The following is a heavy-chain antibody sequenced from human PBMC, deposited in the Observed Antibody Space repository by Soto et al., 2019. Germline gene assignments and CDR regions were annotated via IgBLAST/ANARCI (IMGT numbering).Heavy chain of an antibody. J-gene: IGHJ4*02. CDR1: GYTFTGYD. V-gene: IGHV1-8*01. CDR2: MNPNSGNT. CDR3: AGETVGPTGIDF. Sequence: QAQLVQSWAEVKKPGASVKVSCKASGYTFTGYDINWVRQATGQGLEWMGWMNPNSGNTGYAQNFQGRVTMTRDNSITTAYMELTSLRDDDSAVYYCAGETVGPTGIDFWAQGTLVTVSS. D-gene: IGHD1-26*01.